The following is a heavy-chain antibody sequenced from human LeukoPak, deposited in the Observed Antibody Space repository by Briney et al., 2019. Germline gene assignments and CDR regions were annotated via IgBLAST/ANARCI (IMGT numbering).Heavy chain of an antibody. CDR2: IYHNGNT. Sequence: PSETLSLTCTVFGSSINSVYSWGWIRQPQGKGLEWIGSIYHNGNTYHNSSLKSRVTISVHTSENQFSLKLSSVTAAHTAVYYCASYKTYYDSSGNPFDYWGQGTLVTVSS. CDR1: GSSINSVYS. V-gene: IGHV4-38-2*02. J-gene: IGHJ4*02. CDR3: ASYKTYYDSSGNPFDY. D-gene: IGHD3-22*01.